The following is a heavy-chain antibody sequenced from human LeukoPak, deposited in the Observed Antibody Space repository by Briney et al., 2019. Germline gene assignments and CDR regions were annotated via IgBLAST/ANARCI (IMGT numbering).Heavy chain of an antibody. D-gene: IGHD6-13*01. CDR3: ARVLGQQLVRGWFDP. J-gene: IGHJ5*02. CDR2: IIPIFGTA. Sequence: XVKVSFKASGGTFSSYAISWVRPAPGQGVEWMGGIIPIFGTANYSQKFQGRVTITTEESTSTAYMELSSLRSEDTAVYYCARVLGQQLVRGWFDPWGQGTLVTVSS. CDR1: GGTFSSYA. V-gene: IGHV1-69*05.